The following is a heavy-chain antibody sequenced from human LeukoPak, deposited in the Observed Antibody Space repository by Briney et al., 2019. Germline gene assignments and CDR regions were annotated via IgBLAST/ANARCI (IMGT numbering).Heavy chain of an antibody. J-gene: IGHJ4*02. CDR2: IYTSGST. CDR3: ARGSSWYVMDY. V-gene: IGHV4-4*07. CDR1: GGSISSYY. Sequence: SETLSLTCTVSGGSISSYYWSWIRQPAGKGLEWIGRIYTSGSTNYNPSLKSRVTMSVDTSENQFPLKLSSVTAADTAVYYCARGSSWYVMDYWGQGTLVTVSS. D-gene: IGHD6-13*01.